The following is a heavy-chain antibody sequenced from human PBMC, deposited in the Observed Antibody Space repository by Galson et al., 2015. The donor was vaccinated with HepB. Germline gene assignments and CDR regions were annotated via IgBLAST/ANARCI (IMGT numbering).Heavy chain of an antibody. Sequence: SLRLSCAASGFTFSRYAMHWVRQAPGKGLEWVAVISYDGSNKYYADSVKGRFTISRDNSKNTLYLQMNSLRAEDTAVYYCARAGGHLADYYYYGMDVWGQGTTVTVSS. CDR1: GFTFSRYA. D-gene: IGHD6-19*01. V-gene: IGHV3-30-3*01. J-gene: IGHJ6*02. CDR3: ARAGGHLADYYYYGMDV. CDR2: ISYDGSNK.